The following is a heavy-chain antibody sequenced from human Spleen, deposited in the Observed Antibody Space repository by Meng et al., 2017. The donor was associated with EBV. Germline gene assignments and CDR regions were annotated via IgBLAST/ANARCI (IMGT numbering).Heavy chain of an antibody. CDR1: GGTFSNFA. D-gene: IGHD4-17*01. J-gene: IGHJ4*02. V-gene: IGHV1-69*01. Sequence: QVQLGQSGAEVKKPGSSVKLSCKASGGTFSNFAITWVRKAPGQGLEWMGGIIPIFGRALYAQKFQGRATISAGGSTSTAFLDLSSLRSDDTGVYYCASGDNGAYQALEYWGQGTLVTVSS. CDR2: IIPIFGRA. CDR3: ASGDNGAYQALEY.